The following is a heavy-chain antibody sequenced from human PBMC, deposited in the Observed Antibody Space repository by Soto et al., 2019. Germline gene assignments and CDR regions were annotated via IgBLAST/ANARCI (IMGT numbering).Heavy chain of an antibody. J-gene: IGHJ4*02. CDR2: IRGSGGST. CDR3: AKKKSLYYFDD. CDR1: EFTFSSYA. V-gene: IGHV3-23*01. Sequence: GEPLRLSCATSEFTFSSYAKSWVRQAPGKGLEWVSAIRGSGGSTYYADSVKVRFTISRDNSKNTLYLQMNSLRAEDTAVYYCAKKKSLYYFDDWGQGTLATVSS.